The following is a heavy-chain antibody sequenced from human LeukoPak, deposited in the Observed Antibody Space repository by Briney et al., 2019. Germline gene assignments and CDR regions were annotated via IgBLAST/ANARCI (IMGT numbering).Heavy chain of an antibody. CDR2: ISWNSGSI. Sequence: GGSLRLSCAASGFTFDDYAMHWVRQAPGKGLEWVSGISWNSGSIGYADSVKGRFTISRDNAKNSLCLQMNSLRAEDTALYYCAKDTRGWAHDAFDIWGQGTMVTVSS. CDR3: AKDTRGWAHDAFDI. J-gene: IGHJ3*02. D-gene: IGHD6-19*01. V-gene: IGHV3-9*01. CDR1: GFTFDDYA.